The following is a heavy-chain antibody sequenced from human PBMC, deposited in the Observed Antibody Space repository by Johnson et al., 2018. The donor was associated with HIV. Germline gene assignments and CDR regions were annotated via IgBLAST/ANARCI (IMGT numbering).Heavy chain of an antibody. CDR1: GFTFSSYW. Sequence: EVQLVESGGGLVQPGGSLTLSCAASGFTFSSYWMHWVRQVAGKGLVWVARINSDGSRTNYADSVKGRFTISRDNSKNTLYLQMNSLRAEDTAVYYCAKARGGYCSSTSCFAFDIWGQGTMVTVSS. CDR2: INSDGSRT. CDR3: AKARGGYCSSTSCFAFDI. V-gene: IGHV3-74*01. D-gene: IGHD2-2*01. J-gene: IGHJ3*02.